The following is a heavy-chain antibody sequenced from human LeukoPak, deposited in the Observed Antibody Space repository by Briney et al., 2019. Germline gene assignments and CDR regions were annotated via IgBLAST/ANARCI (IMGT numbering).Heavy chain of an antibody. CDR2: IYSGGST. V-gene: IGHV3-66*01. Sequence: ETLSLTCAVYGGSFSGYYWSWVRQAPGKGLEWVSVIYSGGSTYYADSVKGRFTISRDNSKNTLYLQMNSLRAEDTAVYYCARDTNWFDPWGQGTLVTVSS. J-gene: IGHJ5*02. CDR3: ARDTNWFDP. CDR1: GGSFSGYY.